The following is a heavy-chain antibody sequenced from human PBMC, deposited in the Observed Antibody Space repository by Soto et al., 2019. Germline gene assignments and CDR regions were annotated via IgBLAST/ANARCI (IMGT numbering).Heavy chain of an antibody. Sequence: EVQLLESGGGLVQPGGSLRLSCAASGFTFSSYAMSWVRQAPGKGLEWVSAISGSGGSTYYADSVKGRFTISRDNSKNTLYLQMNSLRAEDTAVYYCAKEGRSCSGGSCYSERARYVWGQGTTVTVSS. J-gene: IGHJ6*02. CDR1: GFTFSSYA. D-gene: IGHD2-15*01. V-gene: IGHV3-23*01. CDR2: ISGSGGST. CDR3: AKEGRSCSGGSCYSERARYV.